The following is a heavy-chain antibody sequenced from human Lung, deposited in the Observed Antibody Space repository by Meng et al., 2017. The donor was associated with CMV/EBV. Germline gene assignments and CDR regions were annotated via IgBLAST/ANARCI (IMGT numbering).Heavy chain of an antibody. CDR2: IYTGGIT. CDR3: ARDLRPSGGGMDV. J-gene: IGHJ6*01. CDR1: GFSVNSNF. V-gene: IGHV3-53*01. D-gene: IGHD2-8*02. Sequence: SCAASGFSVNSNFMNWVRQAPGKGLEWVSVIYTGGITYYADSVKGRFTISRDNSKNTVHLQMNNLRPGDTAVYYCARDLRPSGGGMDVWGPGNTV.